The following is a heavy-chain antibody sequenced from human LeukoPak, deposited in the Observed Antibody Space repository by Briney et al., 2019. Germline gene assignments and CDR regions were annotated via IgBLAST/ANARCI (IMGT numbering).Heavy chain of an antibody. CDR1: GYTFTGYY. D-gene: IGHD3-10*01. CDR2: INPNSGGT. Sequence: ASVKVSCKASGYTFTGYYMHWVRQAPGQGLEWMGWINPNSGGTNYAQKFQGRVTMTRDTSISTAYMELSRLRSDDAAVYYCARSGHYYYYGMDVWGQGTTVTVSS. J-gene: IGHJ6*02. CDR3: ARSGHYYYYGMDV. V-gene: IGHV1-2*02.